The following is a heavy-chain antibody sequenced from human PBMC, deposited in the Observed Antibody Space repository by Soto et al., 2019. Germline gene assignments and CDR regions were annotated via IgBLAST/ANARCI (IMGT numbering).Heavy chain of an antibody. Sequence: SETLSLTCTVSGGSISSYYWSWIRQPPGKGLEWIGYIYYSGSTNYNPSLKSRVTISVDTSKNQFSLKLSSVTAADTAVYYCARVVIPVSYFDYWGQGTLVTVSS. J-gene: IGHJ4*02. CDR1: GGSISSYY. CDR3: ARVVIPVSYFDY. D-gene: IGHD2-2*01. CDR2: IYYSGST. V-gene: IGHV4-59*01.